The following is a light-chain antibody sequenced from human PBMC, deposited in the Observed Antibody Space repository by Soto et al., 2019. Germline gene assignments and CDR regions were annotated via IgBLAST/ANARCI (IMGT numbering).Light chain of an antibody. CDR2: TNN. Sequence: QSVLTQPPSASGAPGQRVTISCSGSSSIIGSNTINWYQQLPGTAPKLLIYTNNQRPSGVPDRFSGSKSGTSASLAISGLQSEDEADYYCAAWDDSLNGWVFGGGNKLTVL. CDR3: AAWDDSLNGWV. J-gene: IGLJ3*02. V-gene: IGLV1-44*01. CDR1: SSIIGSNT.